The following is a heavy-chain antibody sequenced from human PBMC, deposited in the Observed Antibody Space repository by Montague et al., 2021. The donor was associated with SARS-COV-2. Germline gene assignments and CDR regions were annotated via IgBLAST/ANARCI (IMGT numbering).Heavy chain of an antibody. Sequence: KRYNDYAXXXKXXITINPDTSKNQFSLQLNSVTPEDTAVYYCARGSSIAAAGDAFDIWGQGTMVTVSS. CDR3: ARGSSIAAAGDAFDI. CDR2: KRYN. D-gene: IGHD6-13*01. J-gene: IGHJ3*02. V-gene: IGHV6-1*01.